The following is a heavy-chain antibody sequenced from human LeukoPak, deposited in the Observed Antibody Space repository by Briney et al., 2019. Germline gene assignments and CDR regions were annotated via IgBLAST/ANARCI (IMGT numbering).Heavy chain of an antibody. CDR2: ISYDGSNK. D-gene: IGHD5-12*01. Sequence: GGSLRLSCATSGFIFGSYAMHWVRQAPGKGLEWVAVISYDGSNKYYADSVEGRFSISRDNSKNTLYLQMNSLRAEDTAVYYCAKDKGWLPGYGMDVWGQGTTVTVSS. V-gene: IGHV3-30*18. J-gene: IGHJ6*02. CDR1: GFIFGSYA. CDR3: AKDKGWLPGYGMDV.